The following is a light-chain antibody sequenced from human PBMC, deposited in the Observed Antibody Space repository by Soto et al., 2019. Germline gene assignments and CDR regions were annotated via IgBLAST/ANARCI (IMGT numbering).Light chain of an antibody. J-gene: IGKJ5*01. CDR3: QQYGSSPT. V-gene: IGKV4-1*01. CDR2: GAS. Sequence: DIVMTQPPDSLAASLGERATINCKSSQSVLYSSNNTYYLAWHQQKPGHAPRLLIYGASNRATAIPDRFSGSGSGTDFTLTISRLEPEDFAVYYCQQYGSSPTLGQGTRLEIK. CDR1: QSVLYSSNNTYY.